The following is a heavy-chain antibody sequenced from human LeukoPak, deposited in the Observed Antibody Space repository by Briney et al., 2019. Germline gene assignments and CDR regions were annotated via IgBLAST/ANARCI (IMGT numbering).Heavy chain of an antibody. J-gene: IGHJ4*02. D-gene: IGHD2/OR15-2a*01. CDR3: AKDRGANYYLYFDS. V-gene: IGHV3-20*04. Sequence: GGSLRLSCAASGFTFDDYGMSWVRQAPGKGLEWVSGINWNGGSTGYADSVKGRFTISRDNAKNSLYLQMNSLRAEDTALYYCAKDRGANYYLYFDSWGQGTLVTVSS. CDR2: INWNGGST. CDR1: GFTFDDYG.